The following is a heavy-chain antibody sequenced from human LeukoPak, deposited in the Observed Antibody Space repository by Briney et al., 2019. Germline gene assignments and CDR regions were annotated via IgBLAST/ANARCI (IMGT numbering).Heavy chain of an antibody. D-gene: IGHD6-13*01. Sequence: GGSLRLSCAASGFTFISSDMNWVRQAPGKGLEWVASISSNSRNTHYADSLKGRFTISRDNAKNSLYLQMNSLRAEDTAVYYCARILSSSHAFDIWGQGTMVTVSP. V-gene: IGHV3-21*01. CDR1: GFTFISSD. J-gene: IGHJ3*02. CDR3: ARILSSSHAFDI. CDR2: ISSNSRNT.